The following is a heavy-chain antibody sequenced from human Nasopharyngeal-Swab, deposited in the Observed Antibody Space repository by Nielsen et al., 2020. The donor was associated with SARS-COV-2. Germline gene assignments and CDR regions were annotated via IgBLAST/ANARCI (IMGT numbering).Heavy chain of an antibody. V-gene: IGHV3-9*01. CDR2: ISWNSGSI. CDR3: AKALRYAFDI. CDR1: GFTFDDYA. J-gene: IGHJ3*02. D-gene: IGHD4-17*01. Sequence: LRLSCAASGFTFDDYAMHWVRQAPGKGLEWVSGISWNSGSIGYADSVKGRFTISRDNAKNSLYLQMNSLRAEDTALYYCAKALRYAFDIWGQGTMVTVSS.